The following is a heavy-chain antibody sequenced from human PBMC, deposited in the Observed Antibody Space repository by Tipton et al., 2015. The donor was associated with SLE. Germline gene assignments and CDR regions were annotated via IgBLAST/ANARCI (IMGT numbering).Heavy chain of an antibody. CDR2: INHSGST. CDR1: GGSFSGYY. Sequence: TLSLTCAVYGGSFSGYYWSWIRQPPGKGLEWIGEINHSGSTNYNPSLKSRVTISVDTSKTQFSLKLSSVTAADTAVYYCARGLAPLPLRHYYVSGRQYGMDVWGQGTTVSVSS. V-gene: IGHV4-34*01. D-gene: IGHD3-10*01. J-gene: IGHJ6*02. CDR3: ARGLAPLPLRHYYVSGRQYGMDV.